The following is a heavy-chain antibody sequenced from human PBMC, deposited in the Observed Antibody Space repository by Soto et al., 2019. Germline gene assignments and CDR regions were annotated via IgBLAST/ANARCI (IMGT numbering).Heavy chain of an antibody. CDR1: GFTFSSYG. CDR2: IWYDGSNK. J-gene: IGHJ6*03. CDR3: ARDGYGGVSHLLYYCDYMDV. V-gene: IGHV3-33*01. Sequence: GGSLRLSCAASGFTFSSYGMHWVRQAPGKGLEWVAVIWYDGSNKYYADSVKGRFTISRDNSNNTLYLQMNSRRAEDKAMSYCARDGYGGVSHLLYYCDYMDVWGKGTTVTVSS. D-gene: IGHD5-18*01.